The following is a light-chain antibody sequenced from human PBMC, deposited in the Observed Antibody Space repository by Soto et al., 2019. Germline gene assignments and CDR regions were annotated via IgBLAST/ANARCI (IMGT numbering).Light chain of an antibody. J-gene: IGLJ1*01. CDR2: EVS. CDR3: SSYSISTAYL. V-gene: IGLV2-14*01. Sequence: TQPAPRSGGPWGFVTPSLPGNNRDVGNYDYVSWYQLHPGKAPKLMVFEVSNRPSGVSYRFSGSKSGNTASLTISGLQAEDEADYFCSSYSISTAYLFGTGTKVTVL. CDR1: NRDVGNYDY.